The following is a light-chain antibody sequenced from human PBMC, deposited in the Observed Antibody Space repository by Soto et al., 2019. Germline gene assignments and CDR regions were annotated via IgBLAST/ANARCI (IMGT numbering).Light chain of an antibody. CDR1: EGIARA. CDR3: HQFSNYPLT. J-gene: IGKJ4*01. Sequence: AIHLTQSPSSLSATVGDSVTITCRASEGIARALAWYQQKPGKAPKLLIYDASSLESGVPSRFSGSGYVTDFTLTITSLQPEDFAPYYCHQFSNYPLTFAGGTKVEIK. V-gene: IGKV1D-13*01. CDR2: DAS.